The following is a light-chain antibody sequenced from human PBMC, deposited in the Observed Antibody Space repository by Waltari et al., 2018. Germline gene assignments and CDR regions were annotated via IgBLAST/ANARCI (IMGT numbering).Light chain of an antibody. V-gene: IGLV2-14*01. CDR3: SSYTTSSAHGV. CDR2: EFS. CDR1: DSAVGSYHF. Sequence: QSALTTPASVSRSPGQSLTISCSGTDSAVGSYHFFSWYHQHPGKAPHLRIYEFSNRPSGISNRFSASKSGNTASLTIAGLQAEDEADYYCSSYTTSSAHGVCGTGTRVTVL. J-gene: IGLJ1*01.